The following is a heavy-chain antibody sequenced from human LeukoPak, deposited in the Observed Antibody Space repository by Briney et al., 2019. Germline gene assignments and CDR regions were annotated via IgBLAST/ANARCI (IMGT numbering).Heavy chain of an antibody. J-gene: IGHJ4*02. V-gene: IGHV3-21*01. D-gene: IGHD6-19*01. CDR1: GFTFSSYS. CDR3: ARAAYSSGPDY. CDR2: ISSSSSYI. Sequence: GGSLRLSCAASGFTFSSYSMNWVRQAPGKGLEWVSSISSSSSYIFYADSVKGRFTISRDNAKNSLYLQMDSLRAEDTAVYYCARAAYSSGPDYWGQGTLVTVSS.